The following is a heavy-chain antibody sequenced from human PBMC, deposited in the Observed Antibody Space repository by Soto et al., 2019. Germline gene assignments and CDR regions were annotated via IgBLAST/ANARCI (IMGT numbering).Heavy chain of an antibody. D-gene: IGHD3-22*01. V-gene: IGHV3-11*01. CDR3: AKMSSENYYNPVFS. Sequence: QVQLVESGGGLVQTSGSLRIACVASGFTFSDYSMSWVRQAPGKGLEWVSYISSTGNTIYYADSVKGRFTISRDNAKNSVYLQMNNLRAEDTDLYFCAKMSSENYYNPVFSWGQGTLVTASP. J-gene: IGHJ4*02. CDR1: GFTFSDYS. CDR2: ISSTGNTI.